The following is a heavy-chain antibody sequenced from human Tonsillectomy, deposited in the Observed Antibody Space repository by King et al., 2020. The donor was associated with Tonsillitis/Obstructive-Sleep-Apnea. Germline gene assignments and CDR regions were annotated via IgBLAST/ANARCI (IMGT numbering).Heavy chain of an antibody. CDR2: INNDGSNT. D-gene: IGHD3-3*01. V-gene: IGHV3-74*01. CDR3: ARGATYYGFWSGFSPAYYMDV. CDR1: GFTFSTYW. J-gene: IGHJ6*03. Sequence: VQLVESGGGLVQPGGSLRLSCAASGFTFSTYWMHWVRQAPGKGLLWVSHINNDGSNTNYADSVKGRFTISRDNPRNTLYLLMNSLRAEDTALYYCARGATYYGFWSGFSPAYYMDVWGKGTTVTVSS.